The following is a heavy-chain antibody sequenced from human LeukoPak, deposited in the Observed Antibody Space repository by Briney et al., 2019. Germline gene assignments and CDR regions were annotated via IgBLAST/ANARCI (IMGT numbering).Heavy chain of an antibody. CDR3: ARASGGRHPYYYYYMDV. CDR2: TNHSGST. CDR1: GGSFSGYY. J-gene: IGHJ6*03. D-gene: IGHD2-15*01. Sequence: PSETLSLTCAVYGGSFSGYYWGWIRGPPGNGLEWSGETNHSGSTNYTPSLKSRVTISVDTSRNRFSLKLSSVTAADTAVYYCARASGGRHPYYYYYMDVWGKGTTVTISS. V-gene: IGHV4-34*01.